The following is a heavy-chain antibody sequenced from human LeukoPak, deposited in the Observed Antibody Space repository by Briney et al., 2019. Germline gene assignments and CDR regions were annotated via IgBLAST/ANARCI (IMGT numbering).Heavy chain of an antibody. D-gene: IGHD5-24*01. V-gene: IGHV1-69*05. Sequence: SVKVSCKASGGTFSSYAVSWVRQAPGQGLEWMGGIIPIFGTANYAQKFQGRVTITTDESTSTAYMELSSLRSEDTAVYYCARRGWLQSSPFDYWGQGTLVTVSS. CDR2: IIPIFGTA. CDR3: ARRGWLQSSPFDY. J-gene: IGHJ4*02. CDR1: GGTFSSYA.